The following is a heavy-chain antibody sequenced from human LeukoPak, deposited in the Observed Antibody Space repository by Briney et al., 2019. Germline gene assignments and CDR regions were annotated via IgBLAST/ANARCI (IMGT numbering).Heavy chain of an antibody. Sequence: SETLSLTCAVYAGSFSGYYWSWIRQPPGKGLEWIEEINHSGSTNYNPSLKSRVTISVDTSKNQFSLKLSSVTAADTAVYYCARESAEDSSGWYYFDYWGQGTLVTVSS. CDR3: ARESAEDSSGWYYFDY. J-gene: IGHJ4*02. D-gene: IGHD6-19*01. CDR2: INHSGST. V-gene: IGHV4-34*01. CDR1: AGSFSGYY.